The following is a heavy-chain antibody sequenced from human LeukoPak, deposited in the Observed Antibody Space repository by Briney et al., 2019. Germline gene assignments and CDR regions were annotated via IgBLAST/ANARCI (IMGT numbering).Heavy chain of an antibody. Sequence: GALRLSCAASGFTFSSYGMHWVRQAPGKGLEWVAFIRYDGSNKYYADSVKGRFTISRDNSKNTLYLQMNSLRAEDTAVYYCAKAYYYGSGSPGAFDIWGQGTMVTVSS. J-gene: IGHJ3*02. CDR1: GFTFSSYG. CDR3: AKAYYYGSGSPGAFDI. V-gene: IGHV3-30*02. D-gene: IGHD3-10*01. CDR2: IRYDGSNK.